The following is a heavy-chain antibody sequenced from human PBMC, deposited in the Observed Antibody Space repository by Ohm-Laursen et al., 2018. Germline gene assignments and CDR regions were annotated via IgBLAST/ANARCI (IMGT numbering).Heavy chain of an antibody. CDR2: IDGDDAK. D-gene: IGHD6-13*01. V-gene: IGHV2-70*04. CDR1: GFSLTTNAMR. J-gene: IGHJ4*02. CDR3: ARTTAAGQGYFDY. Sequence: TQTLTLTCTFSGFSLTTNAMRVSWIRQPPGKALEWLARIDGDDAKFYSTSLKTRLTISKDTSKNQVVLTMTNMDPVDTATYYCARTTAAGQGYFDYWGQGTLVTVSS.